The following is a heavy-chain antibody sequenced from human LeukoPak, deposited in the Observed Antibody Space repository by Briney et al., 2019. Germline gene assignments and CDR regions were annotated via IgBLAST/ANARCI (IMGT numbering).Heavy chain of an antibody. D-gene: IGHD4-23*01. CDR3: ARGGGYGGNSGYFQH. J-gene: IGHJ1*01. CDR1: GFTFGDYA. CDR2: ISRSSGSI. Sequence: GGSLRLSCAASGFTFGDYAMHWVRQAPGKGLEWVSGISRSSGSIGYADSVKGRFTISRDNAKNSLYLQMDSLRAEDTALYYCARGGGYGGNSGYFQHWGQGTLVTVSS. V-gene: IGHV3-9*01.